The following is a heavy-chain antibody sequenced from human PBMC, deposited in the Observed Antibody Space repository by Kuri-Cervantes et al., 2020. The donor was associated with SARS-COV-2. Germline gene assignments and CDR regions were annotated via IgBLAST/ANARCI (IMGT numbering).Heavy chain of an antibody. D-gene: IGHD4-11*01. CDR2: IITILGIP. CDR3: ARDRSTVDGMDV. CDR1: GGTFSSYA. J-gene: IGHJ6*02. V-gene: IGHV1-69*10. Sequence: SVKVSCKASGGTFSSYAISWVRQAPGQGLEWMGGIITILGIPNYAQNFQGRVTITADKSTSTAYMELTSLRSEDTAVYYCARDRSTVDGMDVWGQGTTVTVSS.